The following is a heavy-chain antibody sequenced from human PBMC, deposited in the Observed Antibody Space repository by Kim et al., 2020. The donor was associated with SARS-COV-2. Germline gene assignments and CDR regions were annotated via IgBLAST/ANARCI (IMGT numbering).Heavy chain of an antibody. V-gene: IGHV4-4*02. CDR2: IYHSGST. D-gene: IGHD2-15*01. CDR1: GGSISSSNW. Sequence: SETLSLTCAVSGGSISSSNWWSWVRQPPGKGLEWIGEIYHSGSTNYNPSLKSRVTISVDKSKNQFSLKLSSVTAADTAVYYCATFPSYCSGGSCAHYYYYGMDVWGQGTTVTVSS. CDR3: ATFPSYCSGGSCAHYYYYGMDV. J-gene: IGHJ6*02.